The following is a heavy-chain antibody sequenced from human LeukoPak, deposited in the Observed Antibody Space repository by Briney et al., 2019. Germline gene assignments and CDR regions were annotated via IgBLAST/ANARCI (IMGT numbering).Heavy chain of an antibody. J-gene: IGHJ5*02. D-gene: IGHD2-21*02. V-gene: IGHV4-31*03. CDR1: GGSISSITSDY. Sequence: SETLSLTCTVSGGSISSITSDYWSWIRQPPGKGLEWIGYIHYSGSTYYNPSLKSRVTISVDTSKNQFSLKLSSVTAADTAVYYCARELRSVVVVTALFDPWGQGTLVTVSS. CDR2: IHYSGST. CDR3: ARELRSVVVVTALFDP.